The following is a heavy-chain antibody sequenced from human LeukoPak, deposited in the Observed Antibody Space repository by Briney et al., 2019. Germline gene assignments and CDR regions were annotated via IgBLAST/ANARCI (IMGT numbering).Heavy chain of an antibody. V-gene: IGHV3-33*06. D-gene: IGHD3-22*01. CDR3: AKDVYDSNGYSHFQH. Sequence: GRSLRLSCAASGFTFNIYGMHWVHQAPGKGLEWVAVIWYDGSKKYYADSVKGRFTISRDNSRNTLYLQMNSLRAEDTAVYYCAKDVYDSNGYSHFQHWGQGTLVTVSS. J-gene: IGHJ1*01. CDR1: GFTFNIYG. CDR2: IWYDGSKK.